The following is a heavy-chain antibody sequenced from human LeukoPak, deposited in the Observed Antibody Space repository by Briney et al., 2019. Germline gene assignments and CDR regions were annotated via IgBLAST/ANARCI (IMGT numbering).Heavy chain of an antibody. Sequence: GGSLRLSCAASGFTFSSYTMDWVRQAPGKGLEWVAVISYDGSNKHYADSVKGRFTVSRDNLKNTLYLQMNSLRAEDTAVYYCAKLDAGAPGNWGQGTLVTVSS. V-gene: IGHV3-30-3*02. CDR3: AKLDAGAPGN. J-gene: IGHJ4*02. CDR2: ISYDGSNK. CDR1: GFTFSSYT. D-gene: IGHD5-18*01.